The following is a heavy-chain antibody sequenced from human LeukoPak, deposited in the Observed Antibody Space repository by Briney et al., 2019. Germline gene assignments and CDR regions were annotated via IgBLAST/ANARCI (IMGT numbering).Heavy chain of an antibody. Sequence: GGSLRLSCAASGFTFSKTWMSWVRQAPGKGLEWVANIKVDGSERYYVDSVKGRFTISRDNAKNSLYLQMNSLRAEDTAIYYCARDWNYGFDYWGQGTLVTVS. CDR3: ARDWNYGFDY. J-gene: IGHJ4*02. V-gene: IGHV3-7*01. CDR1: GFTFSKTW. D-gene: IGHD1-7*01. CDR2: IKVDGSER.